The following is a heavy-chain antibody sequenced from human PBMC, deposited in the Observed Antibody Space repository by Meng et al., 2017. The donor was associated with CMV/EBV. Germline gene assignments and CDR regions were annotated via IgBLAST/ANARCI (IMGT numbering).Heavy chain of an antibody. J-gene: IGHJ6*02. V-gene: IGHV3-48*03. CDR2: ISSSGSTI. CDR3: ARDYDILTGSAPYYYGMDV. CDR1: GFTFSNYE. D-gene: IGHD3-9*01. Sequence: GESLKISCAASGFTFSNYEMNWVRQAPGKGLEWVSYISSSGSTIYYADSVKGRFTISRDNAKNSLYLQMNSLRAEDTAVYYCARDYDILTGSAPYYYGMDVWGQGTTVTVSS.